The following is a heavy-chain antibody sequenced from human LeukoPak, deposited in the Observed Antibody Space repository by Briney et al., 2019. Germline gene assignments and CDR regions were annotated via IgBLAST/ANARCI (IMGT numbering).Heavy chain of an antibody. CDR2: IYYSGST. Sequence: SETLSLTCTVSGGSISSSGYYWGWIRQPPGKGLEWLASIYYSGSTYYNPSLKRRVTISVDTSKNQLSLKLSSLTAADTAVYYCARHEYSGSYYGLSWFDPWGQGTLVTVSS. J-gene: IGHJ5*02. CDR3: ARHEYSGSYYGLSWFDP. D-gene: IGHD1-26*01. V-gene: IGHV4-39*01. CDR1: GGSISSSGYY.